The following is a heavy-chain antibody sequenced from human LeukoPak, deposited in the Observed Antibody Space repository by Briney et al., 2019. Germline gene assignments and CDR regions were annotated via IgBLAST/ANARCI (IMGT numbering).Heavy chain of an antibody. CDR1: GGTFSSYA. CDR3: ASSVAGTGVFDY. D-gene: IGHD6-19*01. V-gene: IGHV1-69*06. CDR2: IIPVFGTS. Sequence: SVKVSRKASGGTFSSYAISWVRQAPGQGLEWMGGIIPVFGTSNYAQKFQGRVTITADKSTSTAYMELSSLRSEDTAVYYCASSVAGTGVFDYWGQGTLVTVSS. J-gene: IGHJ4*02.